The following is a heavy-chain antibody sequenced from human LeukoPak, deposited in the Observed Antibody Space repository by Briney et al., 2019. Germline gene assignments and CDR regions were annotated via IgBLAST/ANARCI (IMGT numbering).Heavy chain of an antibody. D-gene: IGHD3-10*01. Sequence: GGSLRLSCAASGFTVSAYAMAWVGQAPGKGLEWVSTIYDDNTYYADSVKGRFAISTDNSKNTLYLQMNSLRAEDTAVYYCAKDPNPGGWGQGTLVTVSS. CDR1: GFTVSAYA. V-gene: IGHV3-23*01. J-gene: IGHJ4*02. CDR2: IYDDNT. CDR3: AKDPNPGG.